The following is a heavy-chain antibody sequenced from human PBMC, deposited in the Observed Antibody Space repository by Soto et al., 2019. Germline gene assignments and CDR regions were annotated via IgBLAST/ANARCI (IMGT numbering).Heavy chain of an antibody. CDR3: TRTMIVVVPIARYYYGMDV. CDR1: GFTFSSYE. Sequence: PGGSLRLACAASGFTFSSYEMNWVRQAPGKGLEWVSYISSSGSTIYYADSVKGRFTISRDNAKNSLYLQMNSLRAEDTAVYYCTRTMIVVVPIARYYYGMDVWGQGTTVTVSS. D-gene: IGHD3-22*01. CDR2: ISSSGSTI. V-gene: IGHV3-48*03. J-gene: IGHJ6*02.